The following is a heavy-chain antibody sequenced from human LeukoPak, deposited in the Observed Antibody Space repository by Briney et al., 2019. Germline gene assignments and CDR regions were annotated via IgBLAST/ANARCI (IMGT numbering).Heavy chain of an antibody. J-gene: IGHJ4*02. Sequence: GGSLRLSCAASGFAFSSYNMNWVRQAPGKGLEWISYIGSSGSPTHYADSVGGRFTISRDNAKNSLYLQMNSLRDEDTAVYFCAREQYYYDSSGYPRPHLIDYWGQGTLVTVSS. D-gene: IGHD3-22*01. V-gene: IGHV3-48*02. CDR1: GFAFSSYN. CDR2: IGSSGSPT. CDR3: AREQYYYDSSGYPRPHLIDY.